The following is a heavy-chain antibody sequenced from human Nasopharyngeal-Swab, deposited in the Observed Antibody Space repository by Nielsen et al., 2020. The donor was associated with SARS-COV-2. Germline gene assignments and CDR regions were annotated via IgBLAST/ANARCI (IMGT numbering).Heavy chain of an antibody. Sequence: SETLSLTCTVSGGSVSSGSYYWSWVRQPPGKGLEWIGYIYYSGSTNYNPSPKSRVTISVDTSKNQFSLKLSSVTAADTAVYYCARVTREDPRAVAGLFDYWGQGTLVTVSS. D-gene: IGHD6-19*01. CDR2: IYYSGST. CDR3: ARVTREDPRAVAGLFDY. V-gene: IGHV4-61*01. J-gene: IGHJ4*02. CDR1: GGSVSSGSYY.